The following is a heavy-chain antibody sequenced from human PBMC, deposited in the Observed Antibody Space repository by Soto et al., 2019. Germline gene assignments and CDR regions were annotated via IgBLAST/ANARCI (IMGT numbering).Heavy chain of an antibody. J-gene: IGHJ4*02. V-gene: IGHV3-66*01. Sequence: GGSLRLSCAASGFTFSSYGMHWVRQAPGKGLEWVAVIYSNGNTYYADSVKGRFTISRDNSKNTVYLQMNSLRAEDTAVYYCARDRGIAAAPWGQGTLVTVSS. CDR1: GFTFSSYG. CDR3: ARDRGIAAAP. D-gene: IGHD6-13*01. CDR2: IYSNGNT.